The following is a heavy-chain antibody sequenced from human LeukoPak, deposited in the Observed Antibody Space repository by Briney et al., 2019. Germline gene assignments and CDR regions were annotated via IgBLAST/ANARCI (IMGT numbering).Heavy chain of an antibody. CDR3: ARVDRLGGWHVDY. J-gene: IGHJ4*02. D-gene: IGHD3-16*01. V-gene: IGHV4-39*01. Sequence: SQTLSLTCTVSGGSISSSSYYWGWIRQPPGKGLEWIGSIYYSGSTYYNPSLKSRVTISVDTSKNQFSLKLSSVTAADTAVYYCARVDRLGGWHVDYWGQGTLVTVSS. CDR1: GGSISSSSYY. CDR2: IYYSGST.